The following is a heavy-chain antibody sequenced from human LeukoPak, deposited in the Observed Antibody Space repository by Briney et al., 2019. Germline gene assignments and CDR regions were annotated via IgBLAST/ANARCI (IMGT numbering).Heavy chain of an antibody. J-gene: IGHJ4*02. Sequence: GGSLRLSCAASTCTFSSYNMNWVRQPPGKGLEWVSYISSSSSTIYYAASMKGRFTISRDNARNSLYLQMDSRRDEHTAVYYSARSPPFAYYFDFWGRGTLVTVSS. CDR1: TCTFSSYN. D-gene: IGHD2-21*01. V-gene: IGHV3-48*02. CDR3: ARSPPFAYYFDF. CDR2: ISSSSSTI.